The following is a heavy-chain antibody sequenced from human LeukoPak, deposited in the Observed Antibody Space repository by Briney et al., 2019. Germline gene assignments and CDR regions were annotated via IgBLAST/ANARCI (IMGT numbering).Heavy chain of an antibody. D-gene: IGHD3-3*01. V-gene: IGHV3-48*04. Sequence: GGSLRLSCAASGFTFSTYNINWVRQAPGKGLEWVSYISGSSTTIYYADSVKGRFTISRDNAKNSLYLQMNSLRAEDTAVYYCARAPRYYDFWSGYYTGGQGTLVTVSS. CDR1: GFTFSTYN. CDR2: ISGSSTTI. CDR3: ARAPRYYDFWSGYYT. J-gene: IGHJ4*02.